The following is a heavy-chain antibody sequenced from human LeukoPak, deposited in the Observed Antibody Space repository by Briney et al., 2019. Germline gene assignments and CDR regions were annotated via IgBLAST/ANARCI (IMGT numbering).Heavy chain of an antibody. CDR3: GRDRIAVVSRWFDP. V-gene: IGHV3-30-3*01. CDR1: GFTFSSYA. D-gene: IGHD6-19*01. Sequence: GGSLRLSCAASGFTFSSYAMHWVRQAPGKGLEWVAVISYDGSNKYYADSVKGRFTISRDNSKNTLYLQMNSLRAEDTAVYYCGRDRIAVVSRWFDPWGQGTLVTVSS. J-gene: IGHJ5*02. CDR2: ISYDGSNK.